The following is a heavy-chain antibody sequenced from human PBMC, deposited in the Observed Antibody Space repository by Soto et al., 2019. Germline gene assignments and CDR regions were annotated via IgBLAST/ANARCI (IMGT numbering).Heavy chain of an antibody. D-gene: IGHD2-2*01. V-gene: IGHV4-30-4*01. CDR3: ARDRVPAAMPSNWFDP. CDR2: IYYSGST. CDR1: GGSISSYY. Sequence: SETLSLTCTVSGGSISSYYWSWIRQPPGKGLEWIGYIYYSGSTYYNPSLKSRVTISVDTSKNQFSLKLSSVTAADTAVYYCARDRVPAAMPSNWFDPWGQGTLVTVSS. J-gene: IGHJ5*02.